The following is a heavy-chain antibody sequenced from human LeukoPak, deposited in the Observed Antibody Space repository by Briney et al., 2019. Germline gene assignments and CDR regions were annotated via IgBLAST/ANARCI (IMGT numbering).Heavy chain of an antibody. CDR3: ARQERIVGATPFDY. V-gene: IGHV4-34*01. CDR2: INHSGST. CDR1: GGSFSGYY. J-gene: IGHJ4*02. D-gene: IGHD1-26*01. Sequence: PSGTLSLTCAVYGGSFSGYYWSWIRQPPGKGLEWIGEINHSGSTNYNPSLKSRVTISVDTSKNQFSLKLSSVTAADTAVYYCARQERIVGATPFDYWGQGTLVTVSS.